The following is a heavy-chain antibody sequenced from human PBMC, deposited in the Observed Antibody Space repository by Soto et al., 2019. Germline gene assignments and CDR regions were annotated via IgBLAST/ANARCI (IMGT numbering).Heavy chain of an antibody. D-gene: IGHD6-19*01. J-gene: IGHJ4*02. V-gene: IGHV3-30*18. CDR1: GFTFSSYG. Sequence: QVQLVESGGGVVQPGRSLRLSCAASGFTFSSYGMHWVRQAPGKGLEWVAVISYDGSNKYYADSVKGRFTISRDNSKNTLYLQMNSLRAEDTAVYYCAKEGFGAVGGTYLPVAGLDYWGQGTLVTVSS. CDR3: AKEGFGAVGGTYLPVAGLDY. CDR2: ISYDGSNK.